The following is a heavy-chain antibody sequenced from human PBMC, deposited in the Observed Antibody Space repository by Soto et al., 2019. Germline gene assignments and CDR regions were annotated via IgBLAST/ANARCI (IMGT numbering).Heavy chain of an antibody. CDR1: GGSMSEYF. CDR3: ARDGYDGSGSPYPAY. Sequence: SETLSLTCIVSGGSMSEYFWSWVRQSPGKGLEWIGYIYYLGSTDFNPSLKSRVTISVDTSKRQFSLRLTSVTAADTAVYYCARDGYDGSGSPYPAYWGPGTQVTV. D-gene: IGHD3-10*01. J-gene: IGHJ4*02. V-gene: IGHV4-59*01. CDR2: IYYLGST.